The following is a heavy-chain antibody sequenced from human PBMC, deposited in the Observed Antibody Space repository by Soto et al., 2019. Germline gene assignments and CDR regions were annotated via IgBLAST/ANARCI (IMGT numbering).Heavy chain of an antibody. CDR3: ARGRTRSSCYDY. D-gene: IGHD2-15*01. J-gene: IGHJ4*02. Sequence: EVQLVESGGCLVQPGGSLRLSCAASGFTFSTDDMHWVRQATGKGLEWVAAISTTGGTHYPDSVKGRFTISRDNAKNSLYLQMNSLRAGDTAVYYCARGRTRSSCYDYWGQGTLVTVSP. CDR1: GFTFSTDD. CDR2: ISTTGGT. V-gene: IGHV3-13*01.